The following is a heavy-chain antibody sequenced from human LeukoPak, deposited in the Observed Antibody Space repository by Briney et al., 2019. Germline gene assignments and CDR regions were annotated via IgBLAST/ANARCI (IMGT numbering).Heavy chain of an antibody. CDR3: ARGFHGSLLPGY. Sequence: PSETLSLTCTVSGGSISSSSYYWGWIRQPPGKGLEWIGSIYYSGSTYYNPSLKSRVTISVDTSKNQFSLKLSSVTAADTAVYYCARGFHGSLLPGYWGQGTLVTVSS. CDR1: GGSISSSSYY. CDR2: IYYSGST. J-gene: IGHJ4*02. V-gene: IGHV4-39*07. D-gene: IGHD2-15*01.